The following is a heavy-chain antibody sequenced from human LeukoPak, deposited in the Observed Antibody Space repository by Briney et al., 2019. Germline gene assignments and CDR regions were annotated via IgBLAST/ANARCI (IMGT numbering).Heavy chain of an antibody. V-gene: IGHV3-48*01. CDR2: ISSSSSTI. CDR3: ARWDCSSTSCRLFDY. D-gene: IGHD2-2*01. Sequence: PGGSLRLSCAASGFTFSSYSMNWVRQAPGKGLEWVSYISSSSSTIYYADSVRGRFTISRDKAKNSLYLQMNSLRAEDTAVYYCARWDCSSTSCRLFDYWGQGTLVTVSS. J-gene: IGHJ4*02. CDR1: GFTFSSYS.